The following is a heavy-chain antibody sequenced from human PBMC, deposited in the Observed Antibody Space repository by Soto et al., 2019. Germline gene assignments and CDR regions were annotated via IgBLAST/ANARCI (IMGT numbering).Heavy chain of an antibody. Sequence: SETLSLTCTVSGGSISSYYWSWIRQPPGKGLEWIGYIYYSGSTNYNPSLKSRVTISVDTSKNQFSLKLSSVTAADTAVYYCARGGYYDFWSGYPNWFDPWGQGTLVTVSS. D-gene: IGHD3-3*01. CDR2: IYYSGST. CDR3: ARGGYYDFWSGYPNWFDP. CDR1: GGSISSYY. V-gene: IGHV4-59*01. J-gene: IGHJ5*02.